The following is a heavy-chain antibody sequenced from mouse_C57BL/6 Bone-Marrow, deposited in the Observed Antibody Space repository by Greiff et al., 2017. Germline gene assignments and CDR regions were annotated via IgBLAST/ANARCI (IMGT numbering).Heavy chain of an antibody. CDR3: TVSAFITTVVGGY. CDR2: IDPENGDT. Sequence: EVQLQQSGAELVRPGASVKLSCTASGFNIKDDYMHWVKQRPEQGLEWIGWIDPENGDTEYAPKFQGKATITADTSSNTAYLQLSSLTSEDTAVYYCTVSAFITTVVGGYWGQGTTLTVSS. CDR1: GFNIKDDY. D-gene: IGHD1-1*01. J-gene: IGHJ2*01. V-gene: IGHV14-4*01.